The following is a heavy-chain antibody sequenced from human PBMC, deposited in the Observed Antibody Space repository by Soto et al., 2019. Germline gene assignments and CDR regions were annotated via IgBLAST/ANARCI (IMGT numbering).Heavy chain of an antibody. D-gene: IGHD3-10*01. Sequence: EVQLVESGGGLIQPGGSLRLSCAVSGFTVSNNYMSWVRQAPGKGLEGVSVIYSGGYTAYGDSVKGRFTISRDNSKNTTYLKRNSRGAEDTDVYYGAPRPGGGGYWGQGTLVTVSS. CDR1: GFTVSNNY. V-gene: IGHV3-53*01. CDR2: IYSGGYT. CDR3: APRPGGGGY. J-gene: IGHJ4*02.